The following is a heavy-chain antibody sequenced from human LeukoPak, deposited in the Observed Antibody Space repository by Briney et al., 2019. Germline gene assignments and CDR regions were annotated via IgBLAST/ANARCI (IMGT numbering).Heavy chain of an antibody. CDR1: GGTFSSYA. V-gene: IGHV1-69*05. CDR3: ARVAGPDFAYDSRGYPTDWFDP. Sequence: SVKVSCKASGGTFSSYAISWVRQAPGQGLEWMGGIIPIFGTANYAQKFQGRVTITTDESTSTAYMELSSLRSEDTAGYYCARVAGPDFAYDSRGYPTDWFDPWGQGTLVTVSS. CDR2: IIPIFGTA. D-gene: IGHD3-22*01. J-gene: IGHJ5*02.